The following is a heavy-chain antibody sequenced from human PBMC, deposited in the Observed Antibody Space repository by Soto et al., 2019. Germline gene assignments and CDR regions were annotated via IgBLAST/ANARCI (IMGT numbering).Heavy chain of an antibody. CDR3: ASSWSGYYRGNDAFDI. J-gene: IGHJ3*02. CDR1: GFTFSDYY. Sequence: GGSLRLSCAASGFTFSDYYMSWIRQAPGKGLGWVSYISSSGSTIYYADSVKGRFTISRDNAKNSLYLQMNSLRAEDTAVYYCASSWSGYYRGNDAFDIWGQGTMVTVSS. CDR2: ISSSGSTI. D-gene: IGHD3-3*01. V-gene: IGHV3-11*01.